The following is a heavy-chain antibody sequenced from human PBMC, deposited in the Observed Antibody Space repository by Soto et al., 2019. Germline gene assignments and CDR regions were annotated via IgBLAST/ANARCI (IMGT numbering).Heavy chain of an antibody. V-gene: IGHV1-18*01. CDR3: ARGWFGELLFDY. CDR2: IGTYNGNT. CDR1: GYTFTSYA. J-gene: IGHJ4*02. D-gene: IGHD3-10*01. Sequence: EASVKVSCKASGYTFTSYAMSWVRQAPGQGLEWMGWIGTYNGNTNYAQRLQGRVTMTTDTSTNTAYMELRSLRSDDTAVYYCARGWFGELLFDYWGQGTPVTSPQ.